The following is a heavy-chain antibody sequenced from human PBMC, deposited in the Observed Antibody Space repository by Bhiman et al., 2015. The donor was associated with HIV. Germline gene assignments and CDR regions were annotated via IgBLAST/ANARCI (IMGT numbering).Heavy chain of an antibody. V-gene: IGHV3-23*04. D-gene: IGHD3-16*02. CDR2: ISGSGGST. CDR1: GFTFSSFG. J-gene: IGHJ3*02. CDR3: AKDPLPAHDAFDI. Sequence: VQLVESGGGVVQPGRSLRLSCAASGFTFSSFGMHWVRQAPGKGLEWVSAISGSGGSTYYADSVKGRFTISRDNSKNTLYLQMNSLRAEDTAVYYCAKDPLPAHDAFDIWGQGTMVTVSS.